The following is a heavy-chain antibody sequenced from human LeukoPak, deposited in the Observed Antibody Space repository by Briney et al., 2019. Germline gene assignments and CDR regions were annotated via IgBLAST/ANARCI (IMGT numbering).Heavy chain of an antibody. CDR3: AKDLSSRHPIAAAGIFDY. CDR1: GLTFSSYG. CDR2: ISYDGSNK. V-gene: IGHV3-30*18. D-gene: IGHD6-13*01. Sequence: GGSLRLSCAASGLTFSSYGMHWVRQAPGKGLEWVAVISYDGSNKYYADSVKGRFTISRDNSKNTLYLQMNSLRAEDTAVYYCAKDLSSRHPIAAAGIFDYWGQGTLVTVSS. J-gene: IGHJ4*02.